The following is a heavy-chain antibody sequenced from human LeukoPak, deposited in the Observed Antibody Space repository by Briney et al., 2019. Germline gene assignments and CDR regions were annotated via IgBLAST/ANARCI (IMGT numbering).Heavy chain of an antibody. D-gene: IGHD3-3*01. CDR2: IYTSGST. J-gene: IGHJ5*02. CDR1: GGSISSGSYY. CDR3: AREGDYDFWSGYQNWFDP. Sequence: SETLSLTCTVSGGSISSGSYYWSWIRQPAGKGLEWIGRIYTSGSTNYNPSLKSRVTISVDTSKNQFSLKLSSVTAADTAVYYCAREGDYDFWSGYQNWFDPWGQGTLVTVSS. V-gene: IGHV4-61*02.